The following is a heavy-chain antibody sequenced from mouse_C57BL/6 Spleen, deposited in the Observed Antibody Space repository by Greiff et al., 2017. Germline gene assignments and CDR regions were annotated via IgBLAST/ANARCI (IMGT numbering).Heavy chain of an antibody. J-gene: IGHJ3*01. D-gene: IGHD2-5*01. CDR1: GYTFTTYP. CDR2: FHPYNDDT. CDR3: ARRLYYSNYEFAY. Sequence: QVQLKESGAELVKPGASVKMSCKASGYTFTTYPIEWMKQNHGKSLEWIGNFHPYNDDTKYNEKFKGKATLTVEKSSSTVYLELSRLTSDDSAVYYCARRLYYSNYEFAYWGQGTLVTVSA. V-gene: IGHV1-47*01.